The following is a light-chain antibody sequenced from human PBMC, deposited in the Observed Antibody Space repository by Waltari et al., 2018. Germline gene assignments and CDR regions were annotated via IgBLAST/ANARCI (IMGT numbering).Light chain of an antibody. V-gene: IGKV3-20*01. J-gene: IGKJ1*01. CDR3: QHHFRLPAT. CDR2: GAS. Sequence: IMLTPSPGTLSLSPGERATLSCRASQSISRYLAWYQQKPGQAPRLLIYGASTRATGIPDRFSGSGSGTDFSLTISGLVPEDSAVYYCQHHFRLPATFGQGTKVEIK. CDR1: QSISRY.